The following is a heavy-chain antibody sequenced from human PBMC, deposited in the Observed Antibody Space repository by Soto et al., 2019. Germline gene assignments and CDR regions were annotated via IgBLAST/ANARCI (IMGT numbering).Heavy chain of an antibody. D-gene: IGHD6-13*01. CDR1: GFTFSSYD. CDR3: ERETDSSSWYLSMHY. V-gene: IGHV3-33*01. Sequence: QVQLVESGGGVVQPGRSLRLSCAASGFTFSSYDMHWVRQAPGKGLEWVAVIWYDGSNKYYADSVKGRFTISRDNSKNTLYLQMNSLRAEDTAVYYCERETDSSSWYLSMHYWGQGTLVTVSS. CDR2: IWYDGSNK. J-gene: IGHJ4*02.